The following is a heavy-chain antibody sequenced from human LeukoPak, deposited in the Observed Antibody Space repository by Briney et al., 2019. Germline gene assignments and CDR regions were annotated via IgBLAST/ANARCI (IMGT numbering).Heavy chain of an antibody. CDR2: IYTSGSA. V-gene: IGHV4-61*02. D-gene: IGHD1-20*01. CDR1: GGSISSGSYY. CDR3: ARVRRYNWNDEGPKTGNWFDP. Sequence: SETLSLTCTVSGGSISSGSYYWSWIRQPAGKGLEWIGRIYTSGSANYNPSLKSRVTISVDTSKNQFSLKLSSVTAADTAVYYCARVRRYNWNDEGPKTGNWFDPWGQGTLVTVSS. J-gene: IGHJ5*02.